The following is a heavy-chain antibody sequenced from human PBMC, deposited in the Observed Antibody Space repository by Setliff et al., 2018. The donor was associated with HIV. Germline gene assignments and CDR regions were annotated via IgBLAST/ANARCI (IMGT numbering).Heavy chain of an antibody. V-gene: IGHV3-74*01. Sequence: GGSLRLSCAASGFTFSSYWMHWVRQAPGKGLVWVSRINGDGSSTTYADSVKGRFAISRDNAKNTLYLQMNSLRAEDTAVYYCARGGSYSHGAFDIWGQGTMVTVSS. J-gene: IGHJ3*02. CDR2: INGDGSST. CDR3: ARGGSYSHGAFDI. D-gene: IGHD1-26*01. CDR1: GFTFSSYW.